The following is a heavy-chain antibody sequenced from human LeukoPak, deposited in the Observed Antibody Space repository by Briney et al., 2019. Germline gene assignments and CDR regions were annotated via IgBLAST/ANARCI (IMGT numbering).Heavy chain of an antibody. D-gene: IGHD6-13*01. CDR1: GGSISSYY. Sequence: ETLSLTCTVSGGSISSYYWSWIRQPPGKGLECVSSISSSSSYIYYADSVKGRFTISRDNAKNSLYLQMNSLRAEDTAVYYCARRAVAAAGTSPDDYWGQGTLVTVSS. V-gene: IGHV3-21*01. J-gene: IGHJ4*02. CDR2: ISSSSSYI. CDR3: ARRAVAAAGTSPDDY.